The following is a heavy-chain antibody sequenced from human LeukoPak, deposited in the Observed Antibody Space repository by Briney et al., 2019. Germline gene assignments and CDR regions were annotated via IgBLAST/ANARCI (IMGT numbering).Heavy chain of an antibody. Sequence: GASVKVSCKASGYTFTDHYIHWVRQAPGQGLEWMAWINPNSGSTKSAQKFQGRVTVTRDTSSSTVYMELSRLTSDDTALYYCARDQQSLVPFYGMDGWGQGTTVTVSS. J-gene: IGHJ6*02. CDR3: ARDQQSLVPFYGMDG. CDR2: INPNSGST. V-gene: IGHV1-2*02. D-gene: IGHD6-13*01. CDR1: GYTFTDHY.